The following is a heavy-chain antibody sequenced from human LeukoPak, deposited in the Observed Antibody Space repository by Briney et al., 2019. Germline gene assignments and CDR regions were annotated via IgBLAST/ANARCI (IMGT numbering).Heavy chain of an antibody. CDR3: ARSSSGYGGFIDY. CDR1: GFTFSSYA. J-gene: IGHJ4*02. D-gene: IGHD5-12*01. V-gene: IGHV3-64*02. Sequence: GGSLRLSCAASGFTFSSYAMHWVRQAPRKGLEYVSAISINGGSTYYADSVKGRFTISRDNSKNTLYLQMGSLRAEDMAVYYCARSSSGYGGFIDYWGQGTLVTVSS. CDR2: ISINGGST.